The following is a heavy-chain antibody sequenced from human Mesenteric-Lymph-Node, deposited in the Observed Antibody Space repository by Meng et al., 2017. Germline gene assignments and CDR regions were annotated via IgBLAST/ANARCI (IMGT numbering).Heavy chain of an antibody. V-gene: IGHV3-23*01. J-gene: IGHJ3*02. CDR1: GFTFSSYW. Sequence: GESLKISCAASGFTFSSYWMSWVRQAPERGLEWVSAISGRADGTSYADSVKGRFAISRDNSKNTLDLQMNSLRAEDTAVYYCAKEEIGAFDIWGQGTMVTVSS. CDR3: AKEEIGAFDI. CDR2: ISGRADGT. D-gene: IGHD5-24*01.